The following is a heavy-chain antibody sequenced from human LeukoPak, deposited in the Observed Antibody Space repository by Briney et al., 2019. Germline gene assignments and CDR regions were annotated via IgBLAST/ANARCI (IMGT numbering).Heavy chain of an antibody. Sequence: SQTLSLTCTVSGGSISSGGYYWSWIRQHPGTGLEWIGYIYYSGSTYYNPSLKSRVTISVDTSKNQFSLKLSSVTAADTAVYYCARDDSRVYGDYTNAFDIWGQGTIVTVSS. J-gene: IGHJ3*02. CDR2: IYYSGST. CDR3: ARDDSRVYGDYTNAFDI. V-gene: IGHV4-31*03. D-gene: IGHD4-17*01. CDR1: GGSISSGGYY.